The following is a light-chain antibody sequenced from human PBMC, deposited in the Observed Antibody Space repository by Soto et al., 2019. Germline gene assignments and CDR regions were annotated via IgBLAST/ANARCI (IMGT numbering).Light chain of an antibody. V-gene: IGLV2-14*01. J-gene: IGLJ1*01. CDR3: SSYTSSGLYV. Sequence: QSALTQPASVSGSPGQSITISCTGTSSDVGGYNYVSWYQQHPGKAPKLMIFEVNSRPSGVSNRFSGSKSGNTASLTISGLQAEDEADYYCSSYTSSGLYVFGTGTKSPS. CDR1: SSDVGGYNY. CDR2: EVN.